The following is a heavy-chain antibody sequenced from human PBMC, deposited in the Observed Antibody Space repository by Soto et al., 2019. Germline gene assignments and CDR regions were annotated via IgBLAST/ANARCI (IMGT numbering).Heavy chain of an antibody. CDR2: ILYSGTS. CDR1: GGSISSGDYY. D-gene: IGHD2-8*01. CDR3: ARNGALDY. Sequence: QLQLQEPGPGLVKPSQTLSLTCTVSGGSISSGDYYWSWIRQPPGKGLAWIGYILYSGTSNYNPSLESRLTISVDTSKNQFSLKLTSVTAADTAVYYCARNGALDYWGRGTLVTVS. J-gene: IGHJ4*02. V-gene: IGHV4-30-4*01.